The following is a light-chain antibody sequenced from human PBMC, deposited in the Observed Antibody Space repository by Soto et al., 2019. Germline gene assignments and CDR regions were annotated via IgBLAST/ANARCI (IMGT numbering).Light chain of an antibody. V-gene: IGKV3-15*01. CDR3: QQYNNWPPWT. CDR1: QSVSTN. J-gene: IGKJ1*01. Sequence: RVMTQSPATLSLSPGERATLSCRASQSVSTNVAWYQQKPGQAPRLLIYGASTRATDIPARFSGSGSGTDFTLTISSLQSEDFAVYYGQQYNNWPPWTVGQGTKVEVK. CDR2: GAS.